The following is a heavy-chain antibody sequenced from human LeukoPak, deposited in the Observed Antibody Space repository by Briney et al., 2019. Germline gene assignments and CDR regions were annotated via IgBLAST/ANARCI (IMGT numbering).Heavy chain of an antibody. CDR2: IWYDGSNK. V-gene: IGHV3-33*01. CDR3: ARREDYYDSSGYYY. Sequence: GGSLRPSCAASGFTFSSYGMHWVRQAPGKGLEWVAVIWYDGSNKYYADSVKGRFTISRDNSKNTLYLQMNSLRAEDTAVYYCARREDYYDSSGYYYWGQGTLVTVSS. D-gene: IGHD3-22*01. J-gene: IGHJ4*02. CDR1: GFTFSSYG.